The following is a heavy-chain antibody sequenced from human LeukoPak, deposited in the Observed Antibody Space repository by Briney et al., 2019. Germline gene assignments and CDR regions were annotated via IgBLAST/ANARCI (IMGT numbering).Heavy chain of an antibody. CDR3: ARPRPYYYDSSGYYYDY. J-gene: IGHJ4*02. CDR2: INPNGGST. Sequence: GASVKVSCKASGYTLTRYFIHWVRQAPGQGLEWMGIINPNGGSTSYPQKFQGRVTTTRDTSTNTVYMELSSLKSEDTAVYYCARPRPYYYDSSGYYYDYWGQGTLVTVSS. D-gene: IGHD3-22*01. CDR1: GYTLTRYF. V-gene: IGHV1-46*01.